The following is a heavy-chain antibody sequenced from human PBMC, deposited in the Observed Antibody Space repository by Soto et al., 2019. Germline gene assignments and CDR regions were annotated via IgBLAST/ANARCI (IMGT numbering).Heavy chain of an antibody. V-gene: IGHV1-3*01. CDR2: INAGNGNT. CDR3: GTYSGSYYVGY. Sequence: ASVKVSCKASGYTFTSYAMHWVRQAPGQRLEWMGWINAGNGNTKYSQKFQGRVTITRDTSASTAYMELSSLRSEDTAVYYCGTYSGSYYVGYWGQGTLVTVSS. CDR1: GYTFTSYA. J-gene: IGHJ4*02. D-gene: IGHD1-26*01.